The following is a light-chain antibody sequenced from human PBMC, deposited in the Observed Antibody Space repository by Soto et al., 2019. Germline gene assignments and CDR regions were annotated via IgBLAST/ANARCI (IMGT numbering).Light chain of an antibody. Sequence: QSVLTQPPSVSAAPGQKVTISCSGSSSNVGNNFVSWYQQLPGAAPKFLIYDDSKRASGIPDRFSGSKTGSSATLAITGPQPGDEADYYCETWDSRLSAGVFGTGTKVTVL. V-gene: IGLV1-51*01. CDR3: ETWDSRLSAGV. J-gene: IGLJ1*01. CDR1: SSNVGNNF. CDR2: DDS.